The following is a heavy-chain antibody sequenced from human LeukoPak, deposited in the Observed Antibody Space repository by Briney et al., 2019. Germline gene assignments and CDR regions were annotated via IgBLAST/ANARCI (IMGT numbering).Heavy chain of an antibody. D-gene: IGHD4-23*01. CDR3: ARRLGLRWDLQAFDI. Sequence: VASMKVSCTASGYTFSSYDINWVRQATGQGLEWMGWMNPNSGNRGYAQKFQGRVTITRNTSISTAYMELSSLRSEDTAVYYCARRLGLRWDLQAFDIWGQGTMVTVSS. CDR2: MNPNSGNR. V-gene: IGHV1-8*03. CDR1: GYTFSSYD. J-gene: IGHJ3*02.